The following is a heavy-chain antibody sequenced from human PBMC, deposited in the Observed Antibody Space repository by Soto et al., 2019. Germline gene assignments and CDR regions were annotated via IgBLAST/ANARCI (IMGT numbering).Heavy chain of an antibody. D-gene: IGHD2-15*01. Sequence: SVKVSCKASGGTFSSYAISWVRQAPGQGLEWMGGIIPIFGTANYAQKFQGRVTITADESTSTAYMELSSLRSEDTAVYYCATKGYCSGGSCPRFDPWGQGTLVTVSS. J-gene: IGHJ5*02. V-gene: IGHV1-69*13. CDR3: ATKGYCSGGSCPRFDP. CDR1: GGTFSSYA. CDR2: IIPIFGTA.